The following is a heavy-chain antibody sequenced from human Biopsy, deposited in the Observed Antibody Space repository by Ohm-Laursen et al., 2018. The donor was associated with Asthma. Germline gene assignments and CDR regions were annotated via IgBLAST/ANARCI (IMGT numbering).Heavy chain of an antibody. V-gene: IGHV3-30*18. D-gene: IGHD2-21*02. Sequence: SLRLSCAASGFTFSGYALHWVRQAPGRGLEWVAVISYDGGNKYYGDFVKGRFTISRDNSKNTLYLQMNSLRAEDTAVYYCANYEVVTAILPMDVWGQGTTVTVSS. J-gene: IGHJ6*02. CDR3: ANYEVVTAILPMDV. CDR1: GFTFSGYA. CDR2: ISYDGGNK.